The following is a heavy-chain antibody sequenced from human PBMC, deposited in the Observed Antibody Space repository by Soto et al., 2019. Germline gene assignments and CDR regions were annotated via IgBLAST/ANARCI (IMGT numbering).Heavy chain of an antibody. CDR3: AREARGVISGMDV. CDR1: GYTFSHYG. D-gene: IGHD3-10*01. CDR2: ISAYNGNR. V-gene: IGHV1-18*01. Sequence: ASVKVSCKASGYTFSHYGIGWVRQAPGQGLEWMGWISAYNGNRHFAEGLRGRITMTTNTTTSTVDMELRSLSSDDTAVYYCAREARGVISGMDVWGQGTTVTVSS. J-gene: IGHJ6*02.